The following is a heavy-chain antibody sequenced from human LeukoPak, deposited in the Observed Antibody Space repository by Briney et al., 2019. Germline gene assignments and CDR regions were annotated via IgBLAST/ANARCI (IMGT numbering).Heavy chain of an antibody. CDR1: GFTSSSYW. CDR3: ARALDS. V-gene: IGHV3-7*03. CDR2: IKQDGGEI. J-gene: IGHJ4*02. Sequence: GGSLRLSCAASGFTSSSYWMHWVRQAPGKGLEWVANIKQDGGEIFYVDSVKGRFTISRDNAKNSLYLQMNSLRAEDTAVYYCARALDSWGQGTLVTVSS.